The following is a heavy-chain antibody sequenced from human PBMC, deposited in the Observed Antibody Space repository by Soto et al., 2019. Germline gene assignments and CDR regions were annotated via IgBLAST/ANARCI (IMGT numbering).Heavy chain of an antibody. V-gene: IGHV1-18*01. CDR3: ARTGYPPSWVRILHTGVHGLEINF. J-gene: IGHJ4*02. CDR2: ISTYNGKT. Sequence: QVKLVQSGAEVKKAGASVKVSCKASGYTFISYGIAWVRQAPGQGLEWMGWISTYNGKTNYAQKFQDRVTMTTDTSTSTAYMDVRSLRSDDTALYYCARTGYPPSWVRILHTGVHGLEINFWGQGTLVTVSS. CDR1: GYTFISYG. D-gene: IGHD2-2*01.